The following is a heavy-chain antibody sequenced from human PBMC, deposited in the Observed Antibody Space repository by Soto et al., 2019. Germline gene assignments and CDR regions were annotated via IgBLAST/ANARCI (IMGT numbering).Heavy chain of an antibody. CDR2: IYHSGST. Sequence: SETLSLTCAVSGGSISSGGYSWSWIRQPPGKGLEWIGYIYHSGSTYYNPSLKSRVTISVDSSKNQFSLKLSSVTAADTAVYYCARVGGVGDSSGYPDFYFDYWGQRPLVTVSS. J-gene: IGHJ4*02. D-gene: IGHD3-22*01. CDR3: ARVGGVGDSSGYPDFYFDY. CDR1: GGSISSGGYS. V-gene: IGHV4-30-2*01.